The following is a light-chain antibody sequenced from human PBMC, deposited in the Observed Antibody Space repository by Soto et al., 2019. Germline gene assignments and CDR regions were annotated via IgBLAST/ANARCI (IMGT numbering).Light chain of an antibody. CDR2: GAS. J-gene: IGKJ1*01. CDR3: QQHDQGWT. V-gene: IGKV3-15*01. Sequence: EMVMTQSPATLSVSLGERATLSCRASQSVSTKLVWYQQKPGQAPRLLIYGASTRATGIPARFSGSGSGTEFALTISSLQSEDFAVYYCQQHDQGWTFGQGTKVDIK. CDR1: QSVSTK.